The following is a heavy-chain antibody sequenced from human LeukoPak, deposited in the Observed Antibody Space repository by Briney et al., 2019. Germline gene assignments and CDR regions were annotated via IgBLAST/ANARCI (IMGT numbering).Heavy chain of an antibody. D-gene: IGHD2-15*01. J-gene: IGHJ6*04. Sequence: SETLSLTCAVFGGSFSGYYWSWIRQPPGKGLEWIGEINHSGSTNYNPSLKSRVTISVDTSKNQFSLKLSSVTASDTAVYYCARGPYCSGGSCYSQGYYYGMDVWGKGTTVTVYS. CDR2: INHSGST. V-gene: IGHV4-34*01. CDR3: ARGPYCSGGSCYSQGYYYGMDV. CDR1: GGSFSGYY.